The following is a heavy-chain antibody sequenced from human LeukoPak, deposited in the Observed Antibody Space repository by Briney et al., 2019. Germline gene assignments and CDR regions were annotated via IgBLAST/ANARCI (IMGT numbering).Heavy chain of an antibody. CDR3: AHTTGLYYGPDPTGRNYYYMDV. D-gene: IGHD3-10*01. CDR1: GFSLTTRKMG. Sequence: SGPTLVNPTQTLTLTCTFSGFSLTTRKMGVGWIRQPPGKDLEWLSLIYWNDDERYSPSLKSRLTITKDTSKRQVVLRMTNMDPVDTATYYCAHTTGLYYGPDPTGRNYYYMDVWGKGATVTISS. J-gene: IGHJ6*03. V-gene: IGHV2-5*01. CDR2: IYWNDDE.